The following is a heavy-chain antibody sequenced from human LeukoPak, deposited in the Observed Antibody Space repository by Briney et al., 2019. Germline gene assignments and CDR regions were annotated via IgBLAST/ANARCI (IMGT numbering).Heavy chain of an antibody. CDR1: GFTFSSYA. Sequence: PGGSLRLSCSASGFTFSSYAMHWVRQAPGKGLEYVSAIRSNGGSTYYADSVKGRFTISRDNSKNTLYLQMSSLKTEDTAVYHCLKGMEYTSSWYDYWGQGTLVTVSS. V-gene: IGHV3-64D*06. CDR3: LKGMEYTSSWYDY. J-gene: IGHJ4*02. D-gene: IGHD6-13*01. CDR2: IRSNGGST.